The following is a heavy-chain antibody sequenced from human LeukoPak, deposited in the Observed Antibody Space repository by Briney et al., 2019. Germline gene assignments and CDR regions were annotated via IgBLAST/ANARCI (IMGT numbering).Heavy chain of an antibody. Sequence: SETLSLTCSVSGGSINTYYWSWIRQTPGKGLEWIGFIYYTGSTNYNPSLKSRVTMSVDTSKSQFSLKLTSVTAADTAVYYCARGRYCSADICSGGDAFDIWGQGTMVSVSS. CDR3: ARGRYCSADICSGGDAFDI. D-gene: IGHD2-15*01. CDR1: GGSINTYY. V-gene: IGHV4-59*12. CDR2: IYYTGST. J-gene: IGHJ3*02.